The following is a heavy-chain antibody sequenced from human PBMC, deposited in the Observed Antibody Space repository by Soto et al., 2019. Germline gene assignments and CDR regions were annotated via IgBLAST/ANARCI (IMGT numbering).Heavy chain of an antibody. CDR1: GGTFSSYG. CDR2: IIPVFGTA. J-gene: IGHJ4*02. D-gene: IGHD2-2*03. CDR3: ARGGYCISTSCYVFDY. V-gene: IGHV1-69*12. Sequence: QVQLVQSGAEVKKPRSSVKVSCKASGGTFSSYGISWVRQAPGHGLEWMGEIIPVFGTANYAQKFQGRVTITADAXTXKSYMELSSLRSEDTAVYYCARGGYCISTSCYVFDYWGQGTLGHRLL.